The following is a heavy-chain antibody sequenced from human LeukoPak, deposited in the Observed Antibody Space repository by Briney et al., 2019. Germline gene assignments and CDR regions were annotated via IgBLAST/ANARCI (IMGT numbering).Heavy chain of an antibody. Sequence: KPSETLSLTCTVSGGSINSSSYYWGWIRQPPGEALEWIGSIYHSGYTYYNPSLKSRVTISVDTSKSQFSLKLSSVTAADTAVYYCARPSMFRGVTVDYWGQGTLVTVSS. D-gene: IGHD3-10*01. CDR2: IYHSGYT. V-gene: IGHV4-39*01. J-gene: IGHJ4*02. CDR1: GGSINSSSYY. CDR3: ARPSMFRGVTVDY.